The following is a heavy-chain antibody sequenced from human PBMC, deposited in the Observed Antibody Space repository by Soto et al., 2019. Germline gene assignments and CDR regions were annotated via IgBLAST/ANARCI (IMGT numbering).Heavy chain of an antibody. CDR1: GFSFSSYA. Sequence: HPGGSLRLSCAASGFSFSSYAMIWVRQAPGKGLEWVSYISSSSSTIYYADSVKGRFTISRDNAKNSLYLQMNSLRAEDTAVYYCARDLNLGSFDYWGQGTLVTVSS. CDR2: ISSSSSTI. CDR3: ARDLNLGSFDY. V-gene: IGHV3-48*01. J-gene: IGHJ4*02.